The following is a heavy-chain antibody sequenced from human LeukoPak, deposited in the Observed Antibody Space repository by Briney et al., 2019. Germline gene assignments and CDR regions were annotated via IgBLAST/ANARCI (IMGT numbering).Heavy chain of an antibody. CDR3: ARSITGTTGRFDP. CDR1: GGSISSGGYY. Sequence: SETLSLTCTVSGGSISSGGYYWSWIRQPPGKGLEWIVYIYHSGSTYYNPSLKSRVTISVDRSKNQFSLKLSSVTAADTAVYYCARSITGTTGRFDPWGQGTLVTVSS. D-gene: IGHD1-7*01. CDR2: IYHSGST. J-gene: IGHJ5*02. V-gene: IGHV4-30-2*01.